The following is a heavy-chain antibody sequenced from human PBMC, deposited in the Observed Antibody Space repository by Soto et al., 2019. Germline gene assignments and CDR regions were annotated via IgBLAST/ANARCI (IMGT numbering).Heavy chain of an antibody. V-gene: IGHV4-30-4*01. CDR2: VYYSGST. J-gene: IGHJ4*02. Sequence: SETLSLTCTVSGGSINSGVYYLGWIRQPPGKGLVWIGYVYYSGSTYYNPSRKSRVTISVDTSKNQFSLKLSSVTAADTAVYYCARVDYYGSGIQDYWGQGTLVTVSS. D-gene: IGHD3-10*01. CDR1: GGSINSGVYY. CDR3: ARVDYYGSGIQDY.